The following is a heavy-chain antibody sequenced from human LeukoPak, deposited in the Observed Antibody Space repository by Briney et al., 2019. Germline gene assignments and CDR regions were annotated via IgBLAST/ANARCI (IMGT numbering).Heavy chain of an antibody. CDR2: IDSSSNYI. CDR1: GFTFSSCA. D-gene: IGHD1-26*01. Sequence: GGSLRLSCATSGFTFSSCAMNWVRQAPGKGLEWVSSIDSSSNYIFYADSVKGRFTISRDNAKNSLDLQMNNLRDEDTAIYYCTKAGVVGAKAGFDNWGQGTLVTVSS. V-gene: IGHV3-21*01. CDR3: TKAGVVGAKAGFDN. J-gene: IGHJ4*02.